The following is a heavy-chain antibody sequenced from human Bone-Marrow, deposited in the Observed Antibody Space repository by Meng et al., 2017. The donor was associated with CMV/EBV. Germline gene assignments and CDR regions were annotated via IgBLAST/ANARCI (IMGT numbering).Heavy chain of an antibody. CDR2: INPNSGGT. CDR1: GYTLTGYY. Sequence: ASVKVSCKASGYTLTGYYMHWVRQAPGQGLEWMGWINPNSGGTNYAQKFQGRVTMTRDTSISTAYMELSRLRYDVTAVYYCARVCSSTSCYSVYYYGMDVWGQGTTVTVSS. V-gene: IGHV1-2*02. D-gene: IGHD2-2*01. J-gene: IGHJ6*02. CDR3: ARVCSSTSCYSVYYYGMDV.